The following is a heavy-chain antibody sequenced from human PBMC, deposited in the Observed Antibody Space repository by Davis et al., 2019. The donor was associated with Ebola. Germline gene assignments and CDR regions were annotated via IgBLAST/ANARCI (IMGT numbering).Heavy chain of an antibody. D-gene: IGHD2-2*01. CDR2: ISYDGSNK. CDR1: GFTFSSYA. Sequence: GESLKISCAASGFTFSSYAMHWVRQAPGKGLEWVAVISYDGSNKYYADSVKGRFTISRDNAKNSLYLQMNSLRAEDTALYYCAREGVPAAMDADYYYYGMDVWGQGTTVTVSS. J-gene: IGHJ6*02. V-gene: IGHV3-30-3*01. CDR3: AREGVPAAMDADYYYYGMDV.